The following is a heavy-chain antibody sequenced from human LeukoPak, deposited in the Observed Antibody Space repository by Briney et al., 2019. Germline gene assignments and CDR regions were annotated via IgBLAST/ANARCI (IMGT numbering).Heavy chain of an antibody. CDR1: GFTFSNYW. Sequence: GGSLRLSCAASGFTFSNYWMIWVRQAPGKGLEWVGNIKQDGSEKRYADSVRGRFSISRDNAQTSLYLQMNSLRAEDTAVYYCARALYLWGQGTLVTVSS. J-gene: IGHJ4*02. CDR2: IKQDGSEK. V-gene: IGHV3-7*02. CDR3: ARALYL. D-gene: IGHD2-2*02.